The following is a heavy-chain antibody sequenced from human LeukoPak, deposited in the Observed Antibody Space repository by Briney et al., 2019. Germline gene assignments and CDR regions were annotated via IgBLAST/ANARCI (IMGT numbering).Heavy chain of an antibody. Sequence: PSETLSLTCAVSGGSISSGGYSWSWIRQPPGKGLEWIGYIYHSGSTYYNPPLKSRVTISVDRSKNQFSLKLSSVTAADTAVYYCARAANDDSSGYPYYFVYWGQGTLVTVSS. V-gene: IGHV4-30-2*01. J-gene: IGHJ4*02. CDR2: IYHSGST. CDR1: GGSISSGGYS. CDR3: ARAANDDSSGYPYYFVY. D-gene: IGHD3-22*01.